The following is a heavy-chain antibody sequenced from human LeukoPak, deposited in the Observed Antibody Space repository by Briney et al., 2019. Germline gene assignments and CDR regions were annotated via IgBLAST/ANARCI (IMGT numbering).Heavy chain of an antibody. V-gene: IGHV4-38-2*01. D-gene: IGHD4-11*01. Sequence: SETLSLTCALYGHSMTSGYYWGWIRQPPGEGLEWVGSMHHSGITYYNPSLNSRVPMSRDTSKNHFSLDLTSVTAADTAVYFCARGRVSSSTYYSTYYYYFYMDVWGKGTTVIVSS. CDR1: GHSMTSGYY. CDR2: MHHSGIT. CDR3: ARGRVSSSTYYSTYYYYFYMDV. J-gene: IGHJ6*03.